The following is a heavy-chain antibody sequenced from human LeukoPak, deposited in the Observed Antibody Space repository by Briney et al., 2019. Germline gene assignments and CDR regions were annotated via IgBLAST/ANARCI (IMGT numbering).Heavy chain of an antibody. CDR1: GGSFSGYY. Sequence: PSETRSLXCAVYGGSFSGYYWSWIRQPPGKGREWIGEINHSGSTNYNPSLKRRVTLSGDMPKNQFSLKLSSVTAADTAVYYCARGEPTNYDFWSGYPGKYYFDYWGEGTLVTVSS. J-gene: IGHJ4*02. D-gene: IGHD3-3*01. V-gene: IGHV4-34*01. CDR2: INHSGST. CDR3: ARGEPTNYDFWSGYPGKYYFDY.